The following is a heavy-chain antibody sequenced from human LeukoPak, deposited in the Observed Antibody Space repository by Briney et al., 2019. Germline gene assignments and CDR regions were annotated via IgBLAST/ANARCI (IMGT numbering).Heavy chain of an antibody. D-gene: IGHD4-23*01. CDR3: ARVLFNSGYDS. J-gene: IGHJ5*01. V-gene: IGHV1-2*02. Sequence: GASVKLSCKASGYTFTGAYMHWVRQAPGQGLEWVGWINPNSGETKFAPKFQGRVTMTRDTSLSTAFMDLGGLRSDDTAVYYCARVLFNSGYDSWGQGSLVTVSS. CDR2: INPNSGET. CDR1: GYTFTGAY.